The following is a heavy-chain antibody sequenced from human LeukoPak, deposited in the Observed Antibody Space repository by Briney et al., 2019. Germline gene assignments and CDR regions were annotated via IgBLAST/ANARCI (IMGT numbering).Heavy chain of an antibody. V-gene: IGHV1-18*01. CDR2: ISAYNGNT. J-gene: IGHJ4*02. CDR3: ARVKRYDSSGYYYY. D-gene: IGHD3-22*01. Sequence: GASVKVSCKASGYTFTSYGISWVRQAPGQGLEWMGWISAYNGNTNYAQKLQGRVTMTTDTSTSTAYMELRSLRSDDTAVYYCARVKRYDSSGYYYYWGQGTLVTVSS. CDR1: GYTFTSYG.